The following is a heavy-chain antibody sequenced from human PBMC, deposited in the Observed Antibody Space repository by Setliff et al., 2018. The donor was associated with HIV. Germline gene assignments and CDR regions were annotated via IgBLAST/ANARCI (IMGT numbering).Heavy chain of an antibody. CDR3: ARQLSNSFDY. D-gene: IGHD1-1*01. CDR2: LSPNNGET. CDR1: GYTFTDYF. J-gene: IGHJ4*02. V-gene: IGHV1-2*02. Sequence: ASVKVSCKASGYTFTDYFMHWVRQAPGQGLERMGWLSPNNGETNIPQRFQGRVTMTRDTSINTAYMELNSLRSDDTAVYYCARQLSNSFDYWGQGTLVTVSS.